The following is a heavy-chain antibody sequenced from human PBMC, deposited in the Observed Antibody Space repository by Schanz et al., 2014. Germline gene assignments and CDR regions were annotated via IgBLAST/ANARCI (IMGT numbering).Heavy chain of an antibody. D-gene: IGHD5-12*01. CDR3: ARKVVATIGGYYDN. CDR1: GFTFSSYW. J-gene: IGHJ4*02. V-gene: IGHV3-74*01. CDR2: MNESHSTI. Sequence: EVQLVESGGGLVQPGGSLRLSCAASGFTFSSYWMHWVRQVPGKGLVWVSAMNESHSTIYYADSVRGRFTISRDNAENTLFLQMNSLRAEDTAVYDCARKVVATIGGYYDNWGQGTLVIVSS.